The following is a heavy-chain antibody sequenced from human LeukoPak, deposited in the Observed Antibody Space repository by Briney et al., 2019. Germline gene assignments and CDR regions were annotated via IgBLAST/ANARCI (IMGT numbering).Heavy chain of an antibody. Sequence: SGGSLRLSRVASRFTFSNYWMTWVRQAPGKGLERVANIKKDGGETYYMESVKGRFTISRDNARNSLYLQMNSLTVEDTAVYYCARDMGWQQFDQWGQGTLVTVSS. D-gene: IGHD5-24*01. CDR1: RFTFSNYW. CDR3: ARDMGWQQFDQ. J-gene: IGHJ4*02. CDR2: IKKDGGET. V-gene: IGHV3-7*01.